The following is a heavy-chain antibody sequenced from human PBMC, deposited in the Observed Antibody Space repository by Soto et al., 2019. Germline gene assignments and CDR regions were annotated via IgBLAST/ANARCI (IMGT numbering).Heavy chain of an antibody. V-gene: IGHV1-69*01. Sequence: QVQLVQSGAEVKKPWSSVKVSCQASGGTFSSYAISWVRQAPGQGLEWMGGIIPIFGTTNYAQKFQGRVTITADESTSTAYMELSSLRSEDTAVYYCAREGASGSHIGYWGQGTLVTVSS. CDR1: GGTFSSYA. J-gene: IGHJ4*02. CDR2: IIPIFGTT. D-gene: IGHD3-22*01. CDR3: AREGASGSHIGY.